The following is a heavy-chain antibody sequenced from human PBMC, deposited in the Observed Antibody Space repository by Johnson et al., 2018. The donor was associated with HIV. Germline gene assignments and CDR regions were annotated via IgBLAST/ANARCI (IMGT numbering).Heavy chain of an antibody. CDR2: ISSSGSSI. CDR3: EGDRRGNLSWSSDAFDI. Sequence: QVQLVESGGGLVKPGGSLRLSCAASGFTFSDYYMSWIRQAPGKGLEWVSYISSSGSSIYYADSVKGRFTISRDNAKNSLYLQMNSLRAEDTAVYYCEGDRRGNLSWSSDAFDIWGQGTMVTVSS. J-gene: IGHJ3*02. D-gene: IGHD6-13*01. V-gene: IGHV3-11*04. CDR1: GFTFSDYY.